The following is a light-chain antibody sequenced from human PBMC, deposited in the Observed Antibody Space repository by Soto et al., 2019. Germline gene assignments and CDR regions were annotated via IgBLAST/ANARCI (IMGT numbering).Light chain of an antibody. CDR3: QQYYDNSYT. Sequence: IVVTQSPATLSVSPGETVTLSCRVSQSVSSSLAWYQQKPGQAPRLLISGAYTRATGIPARFSGSGSGTEFTLTISGLQSEDFAVYYCQQYYDNSYTFGQGTKLEIK. J-gene: IGKJ2*01. CDR1: QSVSSS. V-gene: IGKV3-15*01. CDR2: GAY.